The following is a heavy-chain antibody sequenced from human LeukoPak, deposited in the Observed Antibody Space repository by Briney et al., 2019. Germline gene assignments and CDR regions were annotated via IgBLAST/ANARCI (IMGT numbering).Heavy chain of an antibody. CDR1: GGSFSGYY. V-gene: IGHV4-59*12. CDR3: ARGVGFYTMIDI. Sequence: SPSETLSLTCAVYGGSFSGYYWNWIRQPPGKGLEWIGHIYYTGSANYNPSLKSRVTISVDTSKSQFSLRLSSVTAADTAVYYCARGVGFYTMIDIWGQGTLVTVSS. CDR2: IYYTGSA. D-gene: IGHD3-22*01. J-gene: IGHJ4*02.